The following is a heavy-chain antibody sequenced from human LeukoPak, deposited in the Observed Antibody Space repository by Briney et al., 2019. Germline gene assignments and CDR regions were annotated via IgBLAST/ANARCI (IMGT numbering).Heavy chain of an antibody. CDR2: INDSGRT. CDR1: GGSISSGDYY. D-gene: IGHD6-6*01. CDR3: ARAQRVDY. Sequence: PSETLSLTCTVSGGSISSGDYYWSWIRQPPGKGLEWIGEINDSGRTNYNPSLKSRVTISVDTSKNQLSLKLSSVTAADTAVYYCARAQRVDYWGQGTLVTVSS. V-gene: IGHV4-39*07. J-gene: IGHJ4*02.